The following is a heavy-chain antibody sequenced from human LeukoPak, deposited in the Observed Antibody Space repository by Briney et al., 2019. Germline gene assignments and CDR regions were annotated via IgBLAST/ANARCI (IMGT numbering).Heavy chain of an antibody. CDR3: AGAPETGH. Sequence: GGSLRLSCAASGISVSNIYMTWVRQAPGKGLACVSVISDGGTTFYVDSVRGRFTISRDSAKNMLYLQMSDVRAEDTAIYYCAGAPETGHWGQGTLVTVSS. CDR2: ISDGGTT. J-gene: IGHJ4*02. CDR1: GISVSNIY. V-gene: IGHV3-66*01.